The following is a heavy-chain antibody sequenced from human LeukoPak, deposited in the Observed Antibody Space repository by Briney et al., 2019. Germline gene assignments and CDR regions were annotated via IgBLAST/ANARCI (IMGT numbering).Heavy chain of an antibody. CDR3: ARDRSIAAAGPKRFWFDP. V-gene: IGHV4-30-4*02. CDR2: IFYTGNT. J-gene: IGHJ5*02. CDR1: GGSISSGDYY. D-gene: IGHD6-13*01. Sequence: SETLSLTCTVSGGSISSGDYYWTWIRQPPGKGLEWIGYIFYTGNTYYNPSLKSRVIISVDRSKNQFSLKLSSVTAADTAVYYCARDRSIAAAGPKRFWFDPWGQGTLVTVSS.